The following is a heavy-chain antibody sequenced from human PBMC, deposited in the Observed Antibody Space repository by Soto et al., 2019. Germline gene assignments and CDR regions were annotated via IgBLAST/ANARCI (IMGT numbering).Heavy chain of an antibody. Sequence: ASVKVSCKASGYTFTSYDINWVRQATGQGLEWMGWMNPNSGNTGYAQKFQGRVTMTRNTSISTAYVELSSLRSEDTAVYYCARGLWGSGWYSDFDYWGQGTLVTVSS. J-gene: IGHJ4*02. CDR3: ARGLWGSGWYSDFDY. V-gene: IGHV1-8*01. D-gene: IGHD6-19*01. CDR1: GYTFTSYD. CDR2: MNPNSGNT.